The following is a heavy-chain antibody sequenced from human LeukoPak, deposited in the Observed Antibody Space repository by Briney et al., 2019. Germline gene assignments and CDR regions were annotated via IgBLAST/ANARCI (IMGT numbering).Heavy chain of an antibody. D-gene: IGHD1-26*01. CDR1: GFSFSTYN. Sequence: GGSLRLSCAASGFSFSTYNMNWVRQAPGKGPEWVSSITTSSTYIYYADSVKGRFTISSDNAKNSLYLQMNSLRAEDTAVYYCARDPYSGSYGDYYYYYMDVWGKGTTVTISS. CDR3: ARDPYSGSYGDYYYYYMDV. CDR2: ITTSSTYI. V-gene: IGHV3-21*01. J-gene: IGHJ6*03.